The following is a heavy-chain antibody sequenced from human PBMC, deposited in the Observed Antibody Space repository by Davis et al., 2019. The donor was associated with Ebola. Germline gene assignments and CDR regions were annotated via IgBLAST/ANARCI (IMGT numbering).Heavy chain of an antibody. V-gene: IGHV6-1*01. CDR3: TRGWLRGGMDV. Sequence: PSETLSLTCAISGDSVSTAGWNWIRQSPSRGLEWLGRTYYNSKWYIDYAMSVKSRITINPDTSKNQFSLQLNSVTPEDTAVYYCTRGWLRGGMDVWGEGTTVTV. CDR1: GDSVSTAG. CDR2: TYYNSKWYI. J-gene: IGHJ6*02. D-gene: IGHD5-18*01.